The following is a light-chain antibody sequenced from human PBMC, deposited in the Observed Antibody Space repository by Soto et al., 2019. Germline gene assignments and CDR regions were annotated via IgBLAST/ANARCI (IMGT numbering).Light chain of an antibody. Sequence: EIQRTQSPSSLSASVGDRVTITCRAGQTISEYLNWYQQKQGTAPKLLIYAASTLQSGVPSRFSGSVSGTDGTITISSLKKEDGATYYCQQSYSTTRTFGQGTKVDIK. CDR2: AAS. J-gene: IGKJ1*01. CDR1: QTISEY. CDR3: QQSYSTTRT. V-gene: IGKV1-39*01.